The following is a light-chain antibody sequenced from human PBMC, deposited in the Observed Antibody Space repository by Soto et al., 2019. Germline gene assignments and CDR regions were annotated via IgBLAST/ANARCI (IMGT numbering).Light chain of an antibody. V-gene: IGKV1-5*01. CDR2: DAS. J-gene: IGKJ1*01. CDR3: QHYNSHSA. Sequence: DIQMTQSPSTLSASVGDRVTITCRASQSISSWLAWYQQKPGKAPKLLIYDASSLESGVPSRFSGSGSGTEFTLTISSLQPDYFATYYCQHYNSHSAFGQGTKVEIK. CDR1: QSISSW.